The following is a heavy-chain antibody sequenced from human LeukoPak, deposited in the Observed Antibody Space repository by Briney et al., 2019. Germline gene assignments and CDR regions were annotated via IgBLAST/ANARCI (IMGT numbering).Heavy chain of an antibody. V-gene: IGHV3-30*18. J-gene: IGHJ4*02. CDR2: ISDDGSNI. CDR1: GFTFSSYG. D-gene: IGHD3-10*01. Sequence: GMSLRLSCAASGFTFSSYGMHWVRQAPGKGLEWVAVISDDGSNIHYADSVKGRFTISRDNFRNTLFLQTSSLRGEDTAVYYCAKGRIEWFGGLLSSFDFWGQGTLVTVSS. CDR3: AKGRIEWFGGLLSSFDF.